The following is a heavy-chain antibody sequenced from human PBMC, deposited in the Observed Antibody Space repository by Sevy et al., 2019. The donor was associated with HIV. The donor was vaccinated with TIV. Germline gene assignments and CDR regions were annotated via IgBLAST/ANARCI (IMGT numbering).Heavy chain of an antibody. V-gene: IGHV3-30*18. CDR3: AKGRKATHSAFDI. CDR1: GFTFSNYG. J-gene: IGHJ3*02. CDR2: VSYDGTTK. Sequence: GGSLRLSCAASGFTFSNYGMHWVRQAPGKGLDWVAVVSYDGTTKYYAESVRGRFTISRDNSKNMVYLQMNSLRGEDTAVFYCAKGRKATHSAFDIWGQGTMVTVSS.